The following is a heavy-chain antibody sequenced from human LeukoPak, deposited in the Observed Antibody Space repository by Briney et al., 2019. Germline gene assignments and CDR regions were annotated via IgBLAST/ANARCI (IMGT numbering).Heavy chain of an antibody. CDR2: IKQDGSEK. CDR3: ASRGFQLLYGEYFQH. V-gene: IGHV3-7*01. Sequence: PGGSLRLSCAASGFTFSSYWMSWVRQAPGKGLEWVANIKQDGSEKYYADSVKGRFTISRDNAKNSLYLQMNSLRAEDTAVYYCASRGFQLLYGEYFQHWGQGTLVTVSS. CDR1: GFTFSSYW. D-gene: IGHD2-2*02. J-gene: IGHJ1*01.